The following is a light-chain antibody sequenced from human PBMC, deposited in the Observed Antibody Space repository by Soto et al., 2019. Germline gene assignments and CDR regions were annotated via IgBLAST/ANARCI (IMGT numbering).Light chain of an antibody. J-gene: IGLJ1*01. Sequence: QSVLTQPASVSRSPGQSSTISCTGTSGFVGSFSLVSWYQQHPGKAPKVMISEGHRRPSGVPDRFSGSTSVNSASLTISGPPADGQADYYRCLYKRSTTYVFGTG. CDR1: SGFVGSFSL. V-gene: IGLV2-14*02. CDR3: CLYKRSTTYV. CDR2: EGH.